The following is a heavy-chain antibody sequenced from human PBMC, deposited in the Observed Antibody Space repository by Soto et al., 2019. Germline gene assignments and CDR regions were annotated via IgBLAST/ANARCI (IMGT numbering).Heavy chain of an antibody. CDR3: AKDEGPYDFWSGYTYYYYYGMDV. V-gene: IGHV3-23*01. CDR2: ISGSGGST. J-gene: IGHJ6*02. D-gene: IGHD3-3*01. CDR1: GFTFSSYA. Sequence: EVQLLESEGGLVQPGGSLRLSCAASGFTFSSYAMSWVRQAPGKGLEWVSAISGSGGSTYYADSVKGRFTISRDNSKNTLYLQMNSLRAEDTAVYYFAKDEGPYDFWSGYTYYYYYGMDVWGQGTTVTVSS.